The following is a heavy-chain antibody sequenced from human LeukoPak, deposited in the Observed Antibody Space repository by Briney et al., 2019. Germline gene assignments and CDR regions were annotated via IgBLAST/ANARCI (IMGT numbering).Heavy chain of an antibody. D-gene: IGHD3-22*01. CDR2: ISSSGSTI. Sequence: GGSLRLSCAASGFTFSSYSMNWVRQAPGKGLEWVSYISSSGSTIYYADSVKGRFTISRDNAKNSLYLQMNSLRAEDTAVYYCARVGSGYYYVDYWGQGTLVTVSS. CDR3: ARVGSGYYYVDY. V-gene: IGHV3-48*04. J-gene: IGHJ4*02. CDR1: GFTFSSYS.